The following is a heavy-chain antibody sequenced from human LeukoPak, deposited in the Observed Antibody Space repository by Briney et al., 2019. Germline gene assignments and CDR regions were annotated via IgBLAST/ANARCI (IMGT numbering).Heavy chain of an antibody. CDR1: GFSFYDFA. CDR2: ISGDGGGT. CDR3: AKNINYYFDY. J-gene: IGHJ4*02. Sequence: GGSLRLSRAASGFSFYDFAMHWVRQAPGKGLEWVSLISGDGGGTYYADSVKGRFTISRDNSKNSLYLQMNSLRTEDTALYYCAKNINYYFDYWGQGTLVTVSS. V-gene: IGHV3-43*02.